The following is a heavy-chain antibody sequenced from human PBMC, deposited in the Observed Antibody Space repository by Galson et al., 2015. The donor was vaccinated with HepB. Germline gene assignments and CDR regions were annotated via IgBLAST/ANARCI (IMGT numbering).Heavy chain of an antibody. CDR1: GYTFTSYY. CDR2: INPSGGST. V-gene: IGHV1-46*01. J-gene: IGHJ2*01. D-gene: IGHD3-22*01. CDR3: ARGDYYDSSGYLDWYFDL. Sequence: SVKVSCKASGYTFTSYYMHWVRQAPGQGLEWMGIINPSGGSTSYAQKFQGRVTMTRDTSTSTVYMELSSLRSEDTAVYYCARGDYYDSSGYLDWYFDLWGRGTLVTVSS.